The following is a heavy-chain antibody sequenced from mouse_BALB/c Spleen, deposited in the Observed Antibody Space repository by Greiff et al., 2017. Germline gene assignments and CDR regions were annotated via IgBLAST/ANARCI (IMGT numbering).Heavy chain of an antibody. D-gene: IGHD3-1*01. CDR1: GYTFTSYW. V-gene: IGHV1-7*01. J-gene: IGHJ3*01. CDR2: INPSTGYT. CDR3: ARLGPRGGFAY. Sequence: VQLQQSGAELAKPGASVKMSCKASGYTFTSYWMHWVKQRPGQGLEWIGYINPSTGYTEYNQKFKDKATLTADKSSSTAYMQLSSLTSEDSAVYYCARLGPRGGFAYWGQGTLVTVSA.